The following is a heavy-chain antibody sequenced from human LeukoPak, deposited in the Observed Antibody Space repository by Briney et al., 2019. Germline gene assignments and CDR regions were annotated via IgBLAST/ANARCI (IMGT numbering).Heavy chain of an antibody. J-gene: IGHJ3*02. V-gene: IGHV4-28*01. CDR2: IYYSGST. CDR3: ARTGSGSRDAFDI. Sequence: PSETLSLTCAVAGYSISSSNWWGWIRQPPGKGLEWIGYIYYSGSTYYNPSLKSRVTMSVDTSKNQFSLKLTSVNAVDTAVYYCARTGSGSRDAFDIWGQGTMVTVSS. D-gene: IGHD3-10*01. CDR1: GYSISSSNW.